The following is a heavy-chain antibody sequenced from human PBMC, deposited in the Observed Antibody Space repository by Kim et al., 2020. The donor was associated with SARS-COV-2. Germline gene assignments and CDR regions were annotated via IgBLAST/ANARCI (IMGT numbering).Heavy chain of an antibody. V-gene: IGHV3-21*01. CDR2: ISSSSSYI. Sequence: GGSLRLSCAASGFTFSSYSMNWVRQAPGKGLEWVSSISSSSSYIYYADSVKGRFTISRDNAKNSLYLQMNSLRAEDTAVYYCAREVRGVIGAFDYWGQETLVTVSS. J-gene: IGHJ4*02. CDR1: GFTFSSYS. CDR3: AREVRGVIGAFDY. D-gene: IGHD3-10*01.